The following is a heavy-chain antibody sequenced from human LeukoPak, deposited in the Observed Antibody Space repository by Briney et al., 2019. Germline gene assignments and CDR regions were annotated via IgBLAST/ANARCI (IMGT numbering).Heavy chain of an antibody. CDR1: GFTFSSYG. J-gene: IGHJ4*02. V-gene: IGHV3-33*01. CDR2: IWPDGSNK. CDR3: VREDPYFDY. Sequence: PGGSLRLSCAASGFTFSSYGMHWVRQAPGKGMQWVAAIWPDGSNKYYADSVKGRFTISRDNSKNTLYLQMNSLRVEDTAVYYCVREDPYFDYWGQGTLVTVSP.